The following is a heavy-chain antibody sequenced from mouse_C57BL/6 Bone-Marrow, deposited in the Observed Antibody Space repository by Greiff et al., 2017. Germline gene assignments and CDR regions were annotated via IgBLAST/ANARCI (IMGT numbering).Heavy chain of an antibody. CDR2: INPSSGYT. V-gene: IGHV1-4*01. CDR3: AREGVLRSYFDY. Sequence: QVQLQQSGAELARPGASVKMSCKASGYTFTSYTMHWVKQRPGQGLEWIGYINPSSGYTKYNQKFKDKATLTADKSSSTAYMQLSSLTSEDSAVYYCAREGVLRSYFDYWGQGTTLTVSS. D-gene: IGHD1-1*01. J-gene: IGHJ2*01. CDR1: GYTFTSYT.